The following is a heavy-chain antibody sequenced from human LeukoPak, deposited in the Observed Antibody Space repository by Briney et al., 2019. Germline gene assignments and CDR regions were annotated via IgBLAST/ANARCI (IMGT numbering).Heavy chain of an antibody. J-gene: IGHJ5*02. Sequence: ASVQVSCKASGYTFTSYDINWVRQATGQGLEWMGWMNPNSGNTGYAQKFQGRVTMTRNTSISTAYMELSSLRSEDTAVYYCARGLAGSQITIFGVVTYSWFDPWGQGTLVTVSS. CDR2: MNPNSGNT. V-gene: IGHV1-8*01. D-gene: IGHD3-3*01. CDR1: GYTFTSYD. CDR3: ARGLAGSQITIFGVVTYSWFDP.